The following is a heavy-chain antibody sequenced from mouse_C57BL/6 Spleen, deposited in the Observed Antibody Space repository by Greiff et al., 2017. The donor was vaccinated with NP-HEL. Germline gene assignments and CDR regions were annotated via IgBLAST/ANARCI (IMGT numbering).Heavy chain of an antibody. CDR2: IDPSDSYT. V-gene: IGHV1-69*01. D-gene: IGHD1-1*01. CDR1: GYTFTSYW. J-gene: IGHJ1*03. CDR3: ARSTTVVARYFDV. Sequence: QVQLQQPGAELVMPGASVKLSCKASGYTFTSYWMHWVKQRPGQGLEWIGEIDPSDSYTNYNQKLKGKSTLTVDKSSSTAYMQLSSLTSEDSAVYYCARSTTVVARYFDVWGTGTTVTVSS.